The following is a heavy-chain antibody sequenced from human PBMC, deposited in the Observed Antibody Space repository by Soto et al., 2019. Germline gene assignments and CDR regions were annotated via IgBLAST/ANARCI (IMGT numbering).Heavy chain of an antibody. Sequence: GGSLRLSCAASGFTFSSHAMSWVRQAPGKGLEWVSAISGSGGSTYYADSVKGRFTISRDNSKNTLYLQMNSLRAEDTAVYYCAKDRSTMIVVVPAADAFDIWGQGTMVTVSS. CDR1: GFTFSSHA. J-gene: IGHJ3*02. D-gene: IGHD3-22*01. CDR3: AKDRSTMIVVVPAADAFDI. V-gene: IGHV3-23*01. CDR2: ISGSGGST.